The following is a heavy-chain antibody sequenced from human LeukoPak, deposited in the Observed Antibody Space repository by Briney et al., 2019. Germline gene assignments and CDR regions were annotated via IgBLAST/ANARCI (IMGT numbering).Heavy chain of an antibody. CDR3: ARHWGVGLYYFDY. D-gene: IGHD3-10*01. V-gene: IGHV4-59*08. J-gene: IGHJ4*02. CDR2: VSYSGDT. Sequence: SETLSLTCAVSGGSISENYWSWPRQPPGKGLEWIAYVSYSGDTNYNPSLKSRVTISRDTSKNQFSPKLSSVIAADTAVYYCARHWGVGLYYFDYWGQGTLVTVSS. CDR1: GGSISENY.